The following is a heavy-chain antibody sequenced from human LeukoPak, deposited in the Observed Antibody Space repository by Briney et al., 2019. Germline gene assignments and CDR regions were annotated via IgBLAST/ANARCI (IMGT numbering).Heavy chain of an antibody. CDR2: INHSGST. CDR3: VTYYFDSSGPRKNY. CDR1: GGSFSGYY. Sequence: SETLSLTCAVYGGSFSGYYWSWIRQPPGKGLEWIGEINHSGSTNYNPSLKSRVTISVDTSKKQFSLKLSSVTAADTAVYYCVTYYFDSSGPRKNYWGQGTLVTVSS. J-gene: IGHJ4*02. D-gene: IGHD3-22*01. V-gene: IGHV4-34*01.